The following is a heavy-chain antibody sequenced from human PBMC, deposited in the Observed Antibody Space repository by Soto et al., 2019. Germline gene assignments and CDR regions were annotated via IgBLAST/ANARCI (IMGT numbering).Heavy chain of an antibody. CDR1: GYSFTSYW. J-gene: IGHJ6*02. D-gene: IGHD5-12*01. CDR2: IYPGDSDT. CDR3: ARLSGKPIPSYYYGMDV. Sequence: PGESLKISCKGSGYSFTSYWIGWVRQMPGKGLEWMGIIYPGDSDTRYSLSFQGQVTISADKSISTAYLQWSSLKASDTAMYYCARLSGKPIPSYYYGMDVWGQGTTVTVSS. V-gene: IGHV5-51*01.